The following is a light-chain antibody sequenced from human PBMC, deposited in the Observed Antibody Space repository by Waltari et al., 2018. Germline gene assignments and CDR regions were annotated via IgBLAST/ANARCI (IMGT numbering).Light chain of an antibody. Sequence: QSVLTQPPSVSGAPGQRVTISCTGSSSNIGTGYDVHWYQQLPGTAPKLLIYGNSNRPSGVPDRVSGAKSGTSASRAITGLQAEDEADYYCQSYDSSLSGSVFGGGTKLTVL. V-gene: IGLV1-40*01. CDR3: QSYDSSLSGSV. J-gene: IGLJ2*01. CDR1: SSNIGTGYD. CDR2: GNS.